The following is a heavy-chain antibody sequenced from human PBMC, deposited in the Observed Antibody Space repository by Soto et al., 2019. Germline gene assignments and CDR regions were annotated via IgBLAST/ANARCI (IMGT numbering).Heavy chain of an antibody. CDR3: TRLRGYYFDD. CDR2: IYYSGST. J-gene: IGHJ4*02. Sequence: PSDTLSLTFTVSGCSISSYYWSWIRQPPGKGLEWIGYIYYSGSTNYNPSLKSRVTISVDTSKNQFSLKLSSVTAADTAVYYCTRLRGYYFDDWGQGTLVTVSS. V-gene: IGHV4-59*08. D-gene: IGHD2-15*01. CDR1: GCSISSYY.